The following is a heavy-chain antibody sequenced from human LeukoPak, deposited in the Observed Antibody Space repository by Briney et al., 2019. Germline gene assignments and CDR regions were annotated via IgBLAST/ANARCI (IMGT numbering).Heavy chain of an antibody. D-gene: IGHD1-7*01. V-gene: IGHV3-74*01. CDR1: GFNFRDDW. J-gene: IGHJ4*02. CDR2: IKVNGDDI. CDR3: VRDAPGTPPFAH. Sequence: GGSLRLSCGASGFNFRDDWMHWVRQAPGKGRVWLSGIKVNGDDIGYGDAVRGRFTISRDNDKNTLYVQMSSLSAEDTAVYYCVRDAPGTPPFAHWGQGTLVTVSS.